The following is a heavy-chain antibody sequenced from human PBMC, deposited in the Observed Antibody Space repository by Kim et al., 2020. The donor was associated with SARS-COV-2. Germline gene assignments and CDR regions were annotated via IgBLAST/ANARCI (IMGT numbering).Heavy chain of an antibody. CDR3: VFRGPIDV. Sequence: GGSLRLSCSAATLNFDVYVTHWVRQAPGKGLEYLSAVTKNGGSTYYADSVRGRFVISRDNAKKTLTLQMTSLRREDTATYYCVFRGPIDVWGHGTSVTVSS. CDR1: TLNFDVYV. J-gene: IGHJ6*02. V-gene: IGHV3-64D*09. CDR2: VTKNGGST.